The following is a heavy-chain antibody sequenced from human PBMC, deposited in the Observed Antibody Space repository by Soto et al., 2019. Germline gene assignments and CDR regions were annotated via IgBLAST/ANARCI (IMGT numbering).Heavy chain of an antibody. CDR1: GYSFTSYW. CDR3: ARHENLDIPYGSGSNIDY. CDR2: IYPGDSDT. J-gene: IGHJ4*02. D-gene: IGHD3-10*01. V-gene: IGHV5-51*01. Sequence: GESLKISCKGSGYSFTSYWIGWVRQMPGKGLEWMGIIYPGDSDTRYSPSFQGQVTISADKSISTAYLQWSSLKASDTAMYYCARHENLDIPYGSGSNIDYWGQGTLVTVS.